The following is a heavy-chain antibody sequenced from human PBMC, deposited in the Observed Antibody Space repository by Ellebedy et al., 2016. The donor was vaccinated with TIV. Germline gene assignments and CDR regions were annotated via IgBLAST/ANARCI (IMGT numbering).Heavy chain of an antibody. CDR2: ISFDGNTK. CDR3: ARDPSPYCSRATCYTWYFQY. CDR1: GITFSTYG. Sequence: GGSLRLXXAASGITFSTYGMHWVRQAPGKGLEWVAGISFDGNTKDYVDSVKGRFTISRDNFKKTLYLQMSSLRPEDTAVYYCARDPSPYCSRATCYTWYFQYWGQGTLVIVSS. V-gene: IGHV3-30*03. D-gene: IGHD2-2*02. J-gene: IGHJ1*01.